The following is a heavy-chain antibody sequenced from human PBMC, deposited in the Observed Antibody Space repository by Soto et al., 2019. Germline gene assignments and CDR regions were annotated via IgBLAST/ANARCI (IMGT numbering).Heavy chain of an antibody. CDR3: AKDFSGYCSGGSCYGGLPDFDY. D-gene: IGHD2-15*01. CDR1: GFTFSSYG. CDR2: ISYDGSNK. Sequence: GGSLRLSCAASGFTFSSYGMHWVRQAPGKGLEWVAVISYDGSNKYYADSVKGRFTISRDNSKNTLYLQMNSLRAEDTAVYYCAKDFSGYCSGGSCYGGLPDFDYWGQGTLVTVSS. J-gene: IGHJ4*02. V-gene: IGHV3-30*18.